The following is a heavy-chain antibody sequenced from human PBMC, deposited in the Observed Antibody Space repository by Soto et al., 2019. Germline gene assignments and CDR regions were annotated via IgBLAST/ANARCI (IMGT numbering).Heavy chain of an antibody. D-gene: IGHD6-13*01. V-gene: IGHV4-39*01. CDR2: IYYSGST. CDR1: GGSISSSSYY. CDR3: ARRQSSSWYGL. Sequence: QLQLQESGPGLVKPSETLSLTCTVSGGSISSSSYYWGWIHQPPGKGLEWIGSIYYSGSTSYNPSLKSRVTISVDTSKNQFSLKRSSVTAVDTAVYYCARRQSSSWYGLWGQGTLVTVSS. J-gene: IGHJ4*02.